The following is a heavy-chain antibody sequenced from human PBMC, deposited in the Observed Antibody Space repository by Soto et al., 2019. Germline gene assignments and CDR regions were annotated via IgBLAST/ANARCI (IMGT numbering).Heavy chain of an antibody. J-gene: IGHJ6*02. CDR1: GGTFSSYA. D-gene: IGHD2-15*01. CDR3: ASYYCSGGSCYGTPYYYYGMDV. Sequence: QVQLVQSGAEVKKPGSSVKVSCKASGGTFSSYAISWVRQAPGQGLEWMGGIIPIFGTANYAQKFQGRVTITADESTSTAYMELSSLRSEDTAVYYCASYYCSGGSCYGTPYYYYGMDVWGQGTTVTVSS. CDR2: IIPIFGTA. V-gene: IGHV1-69*01.